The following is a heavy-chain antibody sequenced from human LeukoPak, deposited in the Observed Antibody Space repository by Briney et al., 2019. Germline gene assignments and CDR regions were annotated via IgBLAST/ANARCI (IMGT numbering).Heavy chain of an antibody. D-gene: IGHD2-8*01. CDR1: GGAFSSYA. Sequence: SVKVSCKASGGAFSSYAISWVRQAPGQGLEWMGGIIPIFGTANYAQKFQGRVTITTDESTSIAYMELSSLRSEDTAVYYCAKDRVLKAFDIWGQGTMVTVSS. CDR2: IIPIFGTA. J-gene: IGHJ3*02. CDR3: AKDRVLKAFDI. V-gene: IGHV1-69*05.